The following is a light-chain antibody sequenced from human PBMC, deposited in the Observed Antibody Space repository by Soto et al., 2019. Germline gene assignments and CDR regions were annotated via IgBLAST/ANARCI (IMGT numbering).Light chain of an antibody. Sequence: EIVLTQSPGTLSLSPGERATLSCRASQSVSSSYLAWYQQKPGQAPRLLIYVASSRATGIPDRFSGSGSGTDFTLTISRLEPEDFAVYYCQHYGYSLWTFGQGTKVEIK. J-gene: IGKJ1*01. V-gene: IGKV3-20*01. CDR1: QSVSSSY. CDR3: QHYGYSLWT. CDR2: VAS.